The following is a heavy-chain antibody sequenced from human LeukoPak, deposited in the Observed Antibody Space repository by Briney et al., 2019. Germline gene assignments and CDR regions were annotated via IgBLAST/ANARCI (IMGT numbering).Heavy chain of an antibody. CDR2: INHSGST. CDR3: AREEDCSGGICYLGNAFDI. V-gene: IGHV4-34*01. J-gene: IGHJ3*02. D-gene: IGHD2-15*01. Sequence: SETLSLTCVVYGGSFSGYYWSWIRQPPGKGLEWIGEINHSGSTNYNASLNSRVTISVDTSKNQFSLKLSSVTAADTAVYYCAREEDCSGGICYLGNAFDIWGQGTMVTVSS. CDR1: GGSFSGYY.